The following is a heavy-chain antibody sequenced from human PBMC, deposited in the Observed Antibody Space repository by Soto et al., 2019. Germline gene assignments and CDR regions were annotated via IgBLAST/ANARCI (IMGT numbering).Heavy chain of an antibody. J-gene: IGHJ4*01. Sequence: PGGSLRLSCAASGFIFSNAWINWVRQAPGKGLEWVGRVKSKTDGGTTDFAAPVKGRFAISRDDSKNMVYLEMNSLKTEDTAIYYCTTDSFITNIIVRFDYWGPGTRVNVSS. CDR3: TTDSFITNIIVRFDY. CDR1: GFIFSNAW. V-gene: IGHV3-15*07. D-gene: IGHD1-20*01. CDR2: VKSKTDGGTT.